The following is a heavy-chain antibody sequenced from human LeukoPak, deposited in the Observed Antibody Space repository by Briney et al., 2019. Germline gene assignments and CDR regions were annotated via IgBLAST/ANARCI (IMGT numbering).Heavy chain of an antibody. CDR2: ITSNSGTI. CDR3: ARVAPGHDIGRGYFDY. D-gene: IGHD2-21*01. Sequence: GGSLRLSCAASGFTFSIYSMNWVRQAPGKGLEWVSYITSNSGTIYNTDSVKGRFTISRDNAKNSLYLQMNSLRAEDTAVYYCARVAPGHDIGRGYFDYWGQGTLVTVSS. J-gene: IGHJ4*02. CDR1: GFTFSIYS. V-gene: IGHV3-48*01.